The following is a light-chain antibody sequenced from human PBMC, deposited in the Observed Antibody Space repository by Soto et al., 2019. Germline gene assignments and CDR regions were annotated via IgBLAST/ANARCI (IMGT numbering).Light chain of an antibody. CDR2: KAA. CDR3: QQYKTYPWM. V-gene: IGKV1-5*03. J-gene: IGKJ1*01. Sequence: DIQMTQSPSPLSASVGLRVTITCRASQSISNSVAWYQQKAGKASKLLIYKAASLESGDPSRFSGSGSGTDFTLPIRSLRPDDFASYYCQQYKTYPWMFGQGTKVDIK. CDR1: QSISNS.